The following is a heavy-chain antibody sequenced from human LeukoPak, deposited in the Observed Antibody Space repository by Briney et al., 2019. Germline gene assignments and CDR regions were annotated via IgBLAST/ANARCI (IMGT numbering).Heavy chain of an antibody. Sequence: SETLSLTCAVSGGSISSGNWWSWVRQTPGKGLEWIGEIYHSGGTNYNPSLKSRVTISVDTSKNQFSLKLSSVTAADTAVYYCARASYSYGYIYWGQGTLVTVSS. CDR1: GGSISSGNW. CDR2: IYHSGGT. CDR3: ARASYSYGYIY. V-gene: IGHV4-4*02. J-gene: IGHJ4*02. D-gene: IGHD5-18*01.